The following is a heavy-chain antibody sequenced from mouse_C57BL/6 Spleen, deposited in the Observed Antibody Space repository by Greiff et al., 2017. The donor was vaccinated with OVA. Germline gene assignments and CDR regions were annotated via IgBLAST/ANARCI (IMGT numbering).Heavy chain of an antibody. D-gene: IGHD4-1*01. V-gene: IGHV1-50*01. CDR1: GYTFTSYW. J-gene: IGHJ4*01. Sequence: VQLQQPGAELVKPGASVKLSCKASGYTFTSYWMQWVKQRPGQGLEWIGEIDPSDSYTNYNQKFKGKATLTVDTSSSTAYMQLSSLTSEDSAVYYCARRGGWDVYYAMDYWGQGTSVTVSS. CDR2: IDPSDSYT. CDR3: ARRGGWDVYYAMDY.